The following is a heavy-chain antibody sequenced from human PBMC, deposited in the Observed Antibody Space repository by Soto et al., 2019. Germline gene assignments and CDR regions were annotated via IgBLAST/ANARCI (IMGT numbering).Heavy chain of an antibody. J-gene: IGHJ6*03. CDR2: IYYSGST. CDR3: ARQALYGDHNYYYMYV. Sequence: SEILSLTCTVSGGSISSYYWSWIRQPPGKGLEWIGYIYYSGSTNYNPSLKSRVTISVDTSKNQFSLKLSSVTAADTAVYYCARQALYGDHNYYYMYVWGKGTTVTVSS. V-gene: IGHV4-59*08. D-gene: IGHD4-17*01. CDR1: GGSISSYY.